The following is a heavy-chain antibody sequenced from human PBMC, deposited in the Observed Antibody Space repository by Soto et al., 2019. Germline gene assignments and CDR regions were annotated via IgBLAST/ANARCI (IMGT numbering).Heavy chain of an antibody. J-gene: IGHJ6*02. Sequence: QVQLVESGGGVVQPGRSLRLSCAASGFTFSSYAMHWVRQAPGKGLEWVAVTSYDGSNKYYADSVKGRFTISRDNSKNTLYLQMNSLRAEDTAVYYCASVKGRYYDTSGYYMDVWGQCTTVTVSS. V-gene: IGHV3-30-3*01. CDR2: TSYDGSNK. D-gene: IGHD3-22*01. CDR3: ASVKGRYYDTSGYYMDV. CDR1: GFTFSSYA.